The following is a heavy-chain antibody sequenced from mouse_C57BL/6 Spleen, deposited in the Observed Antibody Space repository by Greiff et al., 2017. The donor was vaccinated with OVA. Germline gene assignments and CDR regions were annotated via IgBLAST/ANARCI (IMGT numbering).Heavy chain of an antibody. J-gene: IGHJ2*01. CDR2: ISYDGSN. CDR3: AREPTAYYFDY. CDR1: GYSITSGYY. Sequence: VQLQQSGPGLVKPSQSLSLTCSVTGYSITSGYYWNWIRQFPGNKLEWMGYISYDGSNNYNPSLKNRISITRDTSKNQFFLKLNSVTTEDTATYYCAREPTAYYFDYWGQGTTLTVSS. D-gene: IGHD1-2*01. V-gene: IGHV3-6*01.